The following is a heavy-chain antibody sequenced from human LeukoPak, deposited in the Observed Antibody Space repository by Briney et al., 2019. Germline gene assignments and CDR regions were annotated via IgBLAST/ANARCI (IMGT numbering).Heavy chain of an antibody. CDR3: ARDRDYGGFDY. V-gene: IGHV3-53*01. Sequence: PGGSLRLSCAASGFAVSSNFMSWVRQAPGKGLEWLSVTYSIGTTYYADSVKGRFTISRDNTRNTLYLQMNSLRAEDTAVCYCARDRDYGGFDYWGQGTLVTVSS. D-gene: IGHD4/OR15-4a*01. CDR2: TYSIGTT. CDR1: GFAVSSNF. J-gene: IGHJ4*02.